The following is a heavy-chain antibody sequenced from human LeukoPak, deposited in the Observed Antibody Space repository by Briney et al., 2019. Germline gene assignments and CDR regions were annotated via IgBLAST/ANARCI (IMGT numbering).Heavy chain of an antibody. V-gene: IGHV4-34*01. J-gene: IGHJ5*02. D-gene: IGHD3-3*01. CDR1: GGSFSGYY. Sequence: SETLSLTCAVYGGSFSGYYWSWIRQPPGKGLEWIGEINHSGSTNYNPSLKSRVTISVDTSKNQFSLKLSSVTAADTAVYYCASTWGGGYYRVLEPWFDPWGQGTLVTVSS. CDR2: INHSGST. CDR3: ASTWGGGYYRVLEPWFDP.